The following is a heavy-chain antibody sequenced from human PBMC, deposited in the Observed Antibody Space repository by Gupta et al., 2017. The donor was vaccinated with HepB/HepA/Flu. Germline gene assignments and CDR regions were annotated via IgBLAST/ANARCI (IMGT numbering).Heavy chain of an antibody. Sequence: EVQLLESGGDLVQPGGSLRLSCAASGFSCSNYAMSWVRQAPGKGPEWVSEISGSGGNTYYADSVKGRFSISRDNSKSTLYLQINSLKVEDTAVYYCAKDLTGTYGDYFDYWGQGTPVAVSA. CDR1: GFSCSNYA. D-gene: IGHD1-20*01. CDR2: ISGSGGNT. J-gene: IGHJ4*02. V-gene: IGHV3-23*01. CDR3: AKDLTGTYGDYFDY.